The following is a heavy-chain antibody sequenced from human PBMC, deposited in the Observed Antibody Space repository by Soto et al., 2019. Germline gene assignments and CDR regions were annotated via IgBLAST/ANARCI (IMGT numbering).Heavy chain of an antibody. Sequence: PSETLSLTCAVSGYSISSGYYWGWIRQPPGKGLEWIGSIYHSGSTYYNPSLKSRVTISVDTSKNQFSLKLSSVTAADTAVYYCARGTIFGVAPWDDNWFDPWGQGTLVTVSS. J-gene: IGHJ5*02. CDR2: IYHSGST. V-gene: IGHV4-38-2*01. D-gene: IGHD3-3*02. CDR1: GYSISSGYY. CDR3: ARGTIFGVAPWDDNWFDP.